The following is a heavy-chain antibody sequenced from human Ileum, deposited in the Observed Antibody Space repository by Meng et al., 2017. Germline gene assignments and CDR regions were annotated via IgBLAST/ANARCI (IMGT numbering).Heavy chain of an antibody. Sequence: QGQLQAQGPGLGRPSETLSLICTVFGGYVSTRDYQWGWIRQPPRKGLEWIGYAGTNYNPSLKSRVTISVDTSKRQFSLKLTSVTAADTAVYYCARDHWGSLDYWGQGILVTVSS. D-gene: IGHD7-27*01. V-gene: IGHV4-61*08. J-gene: IGHJ4*02. CDR1: GGYVSTRDYQ. CDR3: ARDHWGSLDY. CDR2: AGT.